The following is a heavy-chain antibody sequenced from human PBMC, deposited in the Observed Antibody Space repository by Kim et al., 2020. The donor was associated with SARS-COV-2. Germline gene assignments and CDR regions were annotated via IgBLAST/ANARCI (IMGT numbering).Heavy chain of an antibody. CDR2: FDPEDGET. Sequence: ASVKVSCKVSVYTLTELSMHWVRQAPGKGLEWMGGFDPEDGETIYAQKFQGRVTMTEDTSTDTAYMELSSLRSEDTAVYYCATDGGGGIYCSGGSCYSRAYYYYGMDVWGQGTTVTVSS. V-gene: IGHV1-24*01. CDR1: VYTLTELS. CDR3: ATDGGGGIYCSGGSCYSRAYYYYGMDV. J-gene: IGHJ6*02. D-gene: IGHD2-15*01.